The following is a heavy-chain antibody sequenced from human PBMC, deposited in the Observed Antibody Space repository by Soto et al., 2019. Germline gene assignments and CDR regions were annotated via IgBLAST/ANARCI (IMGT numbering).Heavy chain of an antibody. D-gene: IGHD2-21*01. Sequence: ASVKVSWKASGGTFSSYAISWVRQAPGQGLEWMGGNMPIFGTANYAEKCQGRVKITADKSTSTAYMEQSSLRSEATAVYYCARGLVSRGICFDPWGQGTLVTVCS. CDR1: GGTFSSYA. CDR3: ARGLVSRGICFDP. CDR2: NMPIFGTA. V-gene: IGHV1-69*06. J-gene: IGHJ5*02.